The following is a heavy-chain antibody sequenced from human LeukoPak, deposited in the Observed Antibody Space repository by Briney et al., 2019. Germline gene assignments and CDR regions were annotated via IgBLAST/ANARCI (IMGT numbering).Heavy chain of an antibody. J-gene: IGHJ6*02. CDR3: AREPQAESYYYAMDV. CDR1: GFTFSSYS. Sequence: GGSLRLSCAASGFTFSSYSMNWVRQAPGKGLEWVSSIRSSSTYIYYADSVKGRFIISRDNAKNSLYLQMNGLRAEDTAVYYCAREPQAESYYYAMDVWGQGTTVTVSS. D-gene: IGHD1-14*01. CDR2: IRSSSTYI. V-gene: IGHV3-21*01.